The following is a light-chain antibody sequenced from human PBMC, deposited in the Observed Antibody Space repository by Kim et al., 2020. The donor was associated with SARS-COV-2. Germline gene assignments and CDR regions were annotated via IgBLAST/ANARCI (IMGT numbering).Light chain of an antibody. CDR3: QQYDNVPYT. CDR2: DAT. V-gene: IGKV1-33*01. J-gene: IGKJ2*01. Sequence: DIQMTQSPSSLSASVGDRVTITCQASQDISNYLNWYQQKPGKAPKLLMFDATNLEGGVPSRFSGSGSGTTFTFIISSLQPGDIATYYCQQYDNVPYTFGQGTKVDIK. CDR1: QDISNY.